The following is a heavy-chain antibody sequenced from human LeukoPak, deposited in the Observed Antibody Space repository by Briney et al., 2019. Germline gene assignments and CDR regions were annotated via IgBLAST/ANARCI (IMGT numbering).Heavy chain of an antibody. D-gene: IGHD6-19*01. CDR2: ISGSGDST. Sequence: GGSLRLPCAASGITFSSYTMSWVRQAPGKGLEWVSVISGSGDSTYYADSVKGRFTISRDNSKSTLYLQMNSLRAEDTALYYCAINFFRAAIAVASFDLWGRGTLVTVSS. V-gene: IGHV3-23*01. CDR3: AINFFRAAIAVASFDL. CDR1: GITFSSYT. J-gene: IGHJ2*01.